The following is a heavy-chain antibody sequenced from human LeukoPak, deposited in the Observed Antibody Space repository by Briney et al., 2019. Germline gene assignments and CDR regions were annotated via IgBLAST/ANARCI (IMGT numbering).Heavy chain of an antibody. CDR2: IYSGGST. J-gene: IGHJ3*02. V-gene: IGHV3-53*01. Sequence: GGSLRLSCAASGFTVSSNYMSWVRQTPGKGLEWVSVIYSGGSTYYADSVKGRFTISGDNSKNTLYPQMNSLRAEDTAVYYCARAWYYYDRSDAFDIWGQGTMVTVSS. CDR3: ARAWYYYDRSDAFDI. CDR1: GFTVSSNY. D-gene: IGHD3-10*02.